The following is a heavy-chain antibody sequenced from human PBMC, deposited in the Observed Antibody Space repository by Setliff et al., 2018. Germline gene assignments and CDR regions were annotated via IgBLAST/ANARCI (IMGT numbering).Heavy chain of an antibody. CDR3: AASRAYTGAVEEWFLPKTFDF. D-gene: IGHD3-10*01. CDR1: GGSISSYF. V-gene: IGHV4-4*07. J-gene: IGHJ4*02. CDR2: IYVTEST. Sequence: KPSETLSLTCSVSGGSISSYFWNWIRQPAGKGLEWIGRIYVTESTKYNPSLKSRVTLSIDTSKNQFSLKLSSVTAADAALYYCAASRAYTGAVEEWFLPKTFDFWGQGSPVTVSS.